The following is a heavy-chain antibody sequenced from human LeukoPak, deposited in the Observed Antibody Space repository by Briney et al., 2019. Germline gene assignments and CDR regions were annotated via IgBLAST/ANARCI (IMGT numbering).Heavy chain of an antibody. J-gene: IGHJ4*02. CDR1: GVSITSFY. D-gene: IGHD2-15*01. CDR3: ASTGYCIGGSCYSNYCDH. CDR2: IYFSGST. V-gene: IGHV4-59*08. Sequence: SETLSLTCTVSGVSITSFYWSWIRQPPGKGLEWIGYIYFSGSTNYNPSLKSRVTVSLDTTKNQVSLKLSSVSAADTAVYYCASTGYCIGGSCYSNYCDHWGQGTLVTVSS.